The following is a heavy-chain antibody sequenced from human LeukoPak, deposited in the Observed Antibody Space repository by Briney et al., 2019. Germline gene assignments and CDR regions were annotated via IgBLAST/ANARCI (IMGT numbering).Heavy chain of an antibody. V-gene: IGHV3-48*03. CDR3: AKDYSSSWASFDY. Sequence: GGSLRLSCAASGFTFSSYEMNWVRQAPGKGLEWVSYISSSGSTIYYADSVKGRFTISRDNAKNSLYLQMNSLRPEDTAVYYCAKDYSSSWASFDYWGQGTLVTVSS. D-gene: IGHD6-13*01. CDR2: ISSSGSTI. CDR1: GFTFSSYE. J-gene: IGHJ4*02.